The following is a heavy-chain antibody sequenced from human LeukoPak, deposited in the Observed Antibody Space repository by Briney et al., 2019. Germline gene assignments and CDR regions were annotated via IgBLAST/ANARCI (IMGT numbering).Heavy chain of an antibody. D-gene: IGHD6-13*01. J-gene: IGHJ6*03. CDR1: GGSISSYY. Sequence: PSETLSLTCTVSGGSISSYYWSWIRQPPGKGLEWIGYIYYSGSTNYNPSLKSRVTISVDTSKNQFSLKLSSVTAADTAVYYCAGCIEQLVRRYYYMDVWGKGTTVTVSS. CDR2: IYYSGST. V-gene: IGHV4-59*08. CDR3: AGCIEQLVRRYYYMDV.